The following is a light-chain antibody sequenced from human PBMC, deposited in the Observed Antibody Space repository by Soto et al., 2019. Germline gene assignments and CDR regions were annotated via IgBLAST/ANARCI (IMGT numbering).Light chain of an antibody. Sequence: EIVLTQSPGTLSLSPGEXATLSCRASQSISGTFLAWYQHKPGQAPRVLIYGASRRATGIPDRFSGSGSGTDFTLTISSLEPEDFALYYWQQYYSSWTFGQGTKVEMK. CDR2: GAS. J-gene: IGKJ1*01. CDR1: QSISGTF. CDR3: QQYYSSWT. V-gene: IGKV3-20*01.